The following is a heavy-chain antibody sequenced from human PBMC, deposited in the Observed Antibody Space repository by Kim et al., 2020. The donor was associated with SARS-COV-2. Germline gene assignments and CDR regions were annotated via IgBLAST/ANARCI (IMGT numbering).Heavy chain of an antibody. CDR1: GFTFSTYG. J-gene: IGHJ5*02. V-gene: IGHV3-33*03. CDR2: IWYDGSNK. Sequence: GGSLRLSCAASGFTFSTYGMHWVRQAPGKGLEWVAFIWYDGSNKYYADSVKGRFTISRDNSKNTIYLQVNSLRAEDTAVYYCAKQYFDWVFDPWGQGTLVTVSS. CDR3: AKQYFDWVFDP. D-gene: IGHD3-9*01.